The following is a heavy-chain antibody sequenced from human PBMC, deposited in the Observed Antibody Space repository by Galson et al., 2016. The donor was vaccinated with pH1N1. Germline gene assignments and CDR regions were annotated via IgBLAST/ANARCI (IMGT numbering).Heavy chain of an antibody. CDR1: GYTFTKYY. Sequence: SVKVSCKAFGYTFTKYYLHWVRQAPGQGLEWMGGIIPIFGTAKYAQNFQGRVTITADESTTTAYMELSSLRSEDTAVYYCAREDYYDTDLSDWYFDLWGRGTLLTVSS. J-gene: IGHJ2*01. V-gene: IGHV1-69*13. CDR2: IIPIFGTA. CDR3: AREDYYDTDLSDWYFDL. D-gene: IGHD3-22*01.